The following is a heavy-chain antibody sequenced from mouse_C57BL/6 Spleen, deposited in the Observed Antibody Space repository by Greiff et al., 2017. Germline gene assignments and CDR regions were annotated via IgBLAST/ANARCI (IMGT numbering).Heavy chain of an antibody. V-gene: IGHV1-81*01. J-gene: IGHJ1*03. CDR1: GYTFTSYG. D-gene: IGHD1-1*01. Sequence: VQLQQSGAELARPGASVKLSCKASGYTFTSYGISWVKQRTGQGLEWIGEIYPRSGNTYYNEKFKGKATLTADKSSSTAYMELRSLTSEDSAVYFCASTGSSYWYFDVWGTGTTVTVSS. CDR3: ASTGSSYWYFDV. CDR2: IYPRSGNT.